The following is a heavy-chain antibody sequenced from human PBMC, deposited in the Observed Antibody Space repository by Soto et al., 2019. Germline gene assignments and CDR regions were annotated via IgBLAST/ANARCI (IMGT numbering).Heavy chain of an antibody. CDR1: GYTFTSYA. CDR3: ARAQNLEMATP. J-gene: IGHJ4*02. V-gene: IGHV1-3*01. Sequence: QVQLAQSGAEVKKPGASVKVSCKASGYTFTSYAMLWVRQAPGQRLEWMGWINAGNGNTKYSQKFQGRVTITRDTSASTAYMELSSLRSEDTAVYYCARAQNLEMATPWGQGTLVTVSS. D-gene: IGHD5-12*01. CDR2: INAGNGNT.